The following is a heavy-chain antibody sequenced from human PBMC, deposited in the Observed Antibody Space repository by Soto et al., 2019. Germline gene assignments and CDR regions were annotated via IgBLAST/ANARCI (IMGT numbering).Heavy chain of an antibody. D-gene: IGHD3-10*01. Sequence: ASVKLPCKASGDTLIMYYIHWMRQAPGQGLEWMGIINPSGGSTTYAQKFQGRVTMTRDTSTSTVYMDLSSLRSEDTAVYYCAREDTFGAEFDYWGQGTLVTVSS. V-gene: IGHV1-46*01. CDR1: GDTLIMYY. CDR3: AREDTFGAEFDY. J-gene: IGHJ4*02. CDR2: INPSGGST.